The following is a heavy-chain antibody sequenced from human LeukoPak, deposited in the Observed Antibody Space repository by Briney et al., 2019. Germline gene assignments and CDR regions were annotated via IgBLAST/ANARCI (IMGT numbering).Heavy chain of an antibody. CDR1: GGSLSGYY. CDR2: INHSGST. D-gene: IGHD1-26*01. J-gene: IGHJ1*01. Sequence: SETLSLTCAVYGGSLSGYYWSWIRQPPGKGLEWIGEINHSGSTNYNPSLKSRVTISVDTSKNQFSLKLSSVTAADTAVYYCARTYSGSYYAYFQHWGQGTLVTVSS. CDR3: ARTYSGSYYAYFQH. V-gene: IGHV4-34*01.